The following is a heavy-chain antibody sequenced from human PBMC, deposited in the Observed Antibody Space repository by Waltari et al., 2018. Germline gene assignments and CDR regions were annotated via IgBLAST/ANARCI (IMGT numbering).Heavy chain of an antibody. CDR2: ISSRGFDT. D-gene: IGHD3-16*01. J-gene: IGHJ4*02. V-gene: IGHV3-23*01. CDR3: AKDLGSTSVPYYFDY. CDR1: GFTFTMFA. Sequence: EVQLLDSGGGLVQTGGSRRPSCAASGFTFTMFAMSWVRQVPGRGLEWVAGISSRGFDTFYADSVKGRFTVSRDNSKNMLFLEMNNLRADDTGVYYCAKDLGSTSVPYYFDYWGQGTKVTVSS.